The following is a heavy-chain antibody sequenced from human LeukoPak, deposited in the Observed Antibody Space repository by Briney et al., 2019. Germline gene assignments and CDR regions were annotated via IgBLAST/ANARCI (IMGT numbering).Heavy chain of an antibody. D-gene: IGHD4-17*01. CDR2: IYGSTSA. CDR1: GFTVSSNY. J-gene: IGHJ4*02. CDR3: ARLNFGDDY. Sequence: GGSLRLSCTASGFTVSSNYINWVRQAPGKGLEWVSLIYGSTSADYADSVKGRFTISRDTSMNTVYLQMNSLRAEDTAVYYCARLNFGDDYWGQGTLVTVSS. V-gene: IGHV3-66*01.